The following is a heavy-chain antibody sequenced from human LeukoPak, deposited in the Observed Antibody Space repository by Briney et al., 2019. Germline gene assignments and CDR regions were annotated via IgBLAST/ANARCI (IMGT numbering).Heavy chain of an antibody. V-gene: IGHV4-39*01. CDR2: IYYSGST. Sequence: PSETLSLTCTVSGGSISSSSYYWGWIRQPPGKGLEWIGSIYYSGSTYYNPSLKSRVTISVDTSKNQFSLKLSSVTAADTAVYYCARHGGLEYYDFWGVKNYYYYYIDVWGKGTTVTVSS. D-gene: IGHD3-3*01. J-gene: IGHJ6*03. CDR1: GGSISSSSYY. CDR3: ARHGGLEYYDFWGVKNYYYYYIDV.